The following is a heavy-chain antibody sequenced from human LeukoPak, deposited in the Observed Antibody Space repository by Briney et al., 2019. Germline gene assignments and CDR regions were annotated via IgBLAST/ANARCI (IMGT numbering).Heavy chain of an antibody. J-gene: IGHJ6*02. D-gene: IGHD4-23*01. V-gene: IGHV4-59*01. CDR1: GGSISSYY. CDR2: IYYSGST. CDR3: ARTAGRWYSGIDV. Sequence: SETLSLACTVSGGSISSYYWSWIRQPPGKGLEWIGYIYYSGSTNYNPSFKSRVTISVDTSKNQFSLKLSSVTAADTAVYYCARTAGRWYSGIDVWGQGATVTVSS.